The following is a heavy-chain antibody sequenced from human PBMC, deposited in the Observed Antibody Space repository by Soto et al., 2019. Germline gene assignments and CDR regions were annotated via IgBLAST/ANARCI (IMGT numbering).Heavy chain of an antibody. D-gene: IGHD5-12*01. CDR2: VDYSGTYT. Sequence: EVQLLESGGGLVQAGGSLRLSCAASGFSFGNFAMNWVRQPPGKGLEWVSSVDYSGTYTFYAASVKGRFSISRDNSHNMVYLEMNSLRADDTAVYYCTNRSGGFSEFDYWGQGALVIVSS. V-gene: IGHV3-23*01. CDR1: GFSFGNFA. J-gene: IGHJ4*02. CDR3: TNRSGGFSEFDY.